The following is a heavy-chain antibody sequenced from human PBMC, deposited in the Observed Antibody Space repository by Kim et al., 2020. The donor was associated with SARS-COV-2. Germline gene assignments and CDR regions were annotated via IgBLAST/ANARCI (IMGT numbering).Heavy chain of an antibody. CDR3: ARLSGYDSS. J-gene: IGHJ4*02. D-gene: IGHD3-22*01. CDR2: SDT. V-gene: IGHV5-51*01. Sequence: SDTRYSPSFQGQVTISADKSISTAYLQWSSLKASDTAMYYCARLSGYDSSWGQGTLVTVSS.